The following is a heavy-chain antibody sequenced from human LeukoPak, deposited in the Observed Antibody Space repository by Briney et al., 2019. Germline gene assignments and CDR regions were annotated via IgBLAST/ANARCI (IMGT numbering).Heavy chain of an antibody. D-gene: IGHD3-10*01. CDR3: ATPSEGSGSQFDY. V-gene: IGHV4-31*03. CDR1: GGSISSGGYY. J-gene: IGHJ4*02. Sequence: TSQTLSLTCTVSGGSISSGGYYWSWIRQHPGKGLEWIGYIYYSGSTYYNPSLKSRVTISVDTSKNQFSLKLSSVTAADTAVYYCATPSEGSGSQFDYWGQGTLVTVSS. CDR2: IYYSGST.